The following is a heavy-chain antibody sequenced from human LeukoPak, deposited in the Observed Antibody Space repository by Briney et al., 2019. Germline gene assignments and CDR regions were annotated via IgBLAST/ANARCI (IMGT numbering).Heavy chain of an antibody. CDR1: GGSISSYY. CDR3: ARDSLRSGVFDY. D-gene: IGHD6-25*01. Sequence: SETLSLTCTVSGGSISSYYCSWIRQPAGKGLEWIGRIYASGSTNYNPSLKSRVTMSVDTSKNQFSLKLSSVTAADTAVYYCARDSLRSGVFDYWGQGTLVTVSS. J-gene: IGHJ4*02. V-gene: IGHV4-4*07. CDR2: IYASGST.